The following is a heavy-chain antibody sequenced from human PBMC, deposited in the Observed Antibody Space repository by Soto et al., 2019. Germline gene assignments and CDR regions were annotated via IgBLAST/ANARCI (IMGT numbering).Heavy chain of an antibody. CDR1: GYSFTSYW. Sequence: GESLKISCKGSGYSFTSYWISWVRQMPGKGLEWVGRIDPSDSYTNYSPSFQGHVTISADKSISTAYLQWSSLKASDTAMYYCARLSLEYSSSLTYGMDVWGQGTTVTVSS. J-gene: IGHJ6*02. D-gene: IGHD6-6*01. CDR3: ARLSLEYSSSLTYGMDV. V-gene: IGHV5-10-1*01. CDR2: IDPSDSYT.